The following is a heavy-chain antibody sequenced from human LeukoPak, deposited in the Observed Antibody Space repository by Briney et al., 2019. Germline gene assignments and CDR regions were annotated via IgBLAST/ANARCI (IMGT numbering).Heavy chain of an antibody. J-gene: IGHJ1*01. CDR2: MNHSGST. Sequence: PSETLFLTCAVYGGSFSGYYWSWIRQPPGKGLEWIGEMNHSGSTNYNPSLKSRVTILVDTSKNQFSLKLSSVTAADTAVYYCARGHSPVTTKVSYFQHWGQGTLVTVSS. D-gene: IGHD4-17*01. CDR1: GGSFSGYY. CDR3: ARGHSPVTTKVSYFQH. V-gene: IGHV4-34*01.